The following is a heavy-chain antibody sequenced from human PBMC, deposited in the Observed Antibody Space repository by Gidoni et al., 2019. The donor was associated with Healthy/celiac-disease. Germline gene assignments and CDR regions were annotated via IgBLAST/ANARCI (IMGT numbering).Heavy chain of an antibody. CDR3: ARDKVMVATLDY. CDR1: SSYG. CDR2: IWYDGSNK. J-gene: IGHJ4*02. V-gene: IGHV3-33*01. D-gene: IGHD5-12*01. Sequence: SSYGMHWVRQAPGKGLECVAVIWYDGSNKYYADPVQGRFIISRDNSKNKLYLQMNSLRAEDTAVYYCARDKVMVATLDYWGQGTLVTVSS.